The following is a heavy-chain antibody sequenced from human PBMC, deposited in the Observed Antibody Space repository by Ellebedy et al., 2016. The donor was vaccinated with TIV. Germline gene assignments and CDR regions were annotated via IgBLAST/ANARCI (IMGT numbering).Heavy chain of an antibody. V-gene: IGHV3-7*01. CDR2: IKQDGSEK. CDR3: ATDGSYGDYLSPTHAFVI. Sequence: GGSLRLSCGASGVPFSSDWMSWVRQAPGKGLEWVANIKQDGSEKYYVDSGRGRFTISRDNAKNSLYLHLNNLRAEDTAMYYCATDGSYGDYLSPTHAFVIWGQGTMVTVSS. D-gene: IGHD4-17*01. J-gene: IGHJ3*02. CDR1: GVPFSSDW.